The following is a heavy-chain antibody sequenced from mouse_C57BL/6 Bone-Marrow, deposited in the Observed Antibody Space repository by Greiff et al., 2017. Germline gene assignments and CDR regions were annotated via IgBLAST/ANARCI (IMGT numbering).Heavy chain of an antibody. CDR3: AKGGSNPFAY. CDR1: GYTFTSYG. V-gene: IGHV1-81*01. Sequence: QVQLQQSGAELARPGASVKLSCKASGYTFTSYGISWVKQRTGQGLEWIGEIYPRSGNTYYNEKFKGKATLTADKSSSTAYMELRSLTSEDSAVYFGAKGGSNPFAYWGQGTLVTVSA. J-gene: IGHJ3*01. D-gene: IGHD2-5*01. CDR2: IYPRSGNT.